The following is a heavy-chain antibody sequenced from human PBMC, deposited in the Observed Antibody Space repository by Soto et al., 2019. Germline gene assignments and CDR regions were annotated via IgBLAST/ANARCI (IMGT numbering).Heavy chain of an antibody. CDR2: ISGSGGST. V-gene: IGHV3-23*01. Sequence: GGSLRLSCAASGFTFSSYAMSWVRQAPGKGLEWVSAISGSGGSTYYADSVKGRFTISRDNSKNTLYLQMNSLRAEDTAVYYCAKGGYYYDSSGYLHYWGQGTLVTVSS. D-gene: IGHD3-22*01. CDR1: GFTFSSYA. J-gene: IGHJ4*02. CDR3: AKGGYYYDSSGYLHY.